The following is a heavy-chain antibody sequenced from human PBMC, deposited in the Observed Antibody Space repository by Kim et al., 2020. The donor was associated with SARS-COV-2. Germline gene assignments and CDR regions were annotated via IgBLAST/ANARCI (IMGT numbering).Heavy chain of an antibody. CDR2: ISAYNGNT. V-gene: IGHV1-18*01. J-gene: IGHJ5*02. CDR3: ARDRDILTGYYLFDP. D-gene: IGHD3-9*01. CDR1: GYTFTSYG. Sequence: ASVKVSCKASGYTFTSYGISWVRQAPGQGLEWLGWISAYNGNTNYAQKLQGRVTMTTDTSTSTAYMELRSLRSDDTAVYYCARDRDILTGYYLFDPWGQGTLVTVSS.